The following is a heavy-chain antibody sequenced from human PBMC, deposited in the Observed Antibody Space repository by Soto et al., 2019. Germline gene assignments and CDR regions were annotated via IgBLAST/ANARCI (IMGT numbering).Heavy chain of an antibody. J-gene: IGHJ4*02. Sequence: QVQLQESGPGVVKPSETLSLTCAVSGDSVSNDNYYWSWIRQPPGKGLEWIGYIYYSGTTNYNSYLKSRLSLSVDMSKNQFSLKLASVTAADTAVYFCARSQRGRTAFTFDYWGQGALVTVSS. CDR2: IYYSGTT. CDR1: GDSVSNDNYY. D-gene: IGHD3-16*01. CDR3: ARSQRGRTAFTFDY. V-gene: IGHV4-61*01.